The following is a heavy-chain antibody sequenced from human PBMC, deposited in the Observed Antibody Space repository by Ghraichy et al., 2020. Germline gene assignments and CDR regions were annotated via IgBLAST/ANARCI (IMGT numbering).Heavy chain of an antibody. V-gene: IGHV3-23*01. CDR2: ISGSGGST. CDR3: AKSQLYLRTQDFDY. CDR1: GFTFSSYA. J-gene: IGHJ4*02. Sequence: GALRLSCAASGFTFSSYAMSWVRQAPGKGLEWVSAISGSGGSTYYADSVKGRFTISRDNSKNTLYLQMNSLRAEDTAVYYCAKSQLYLRTQDFDYWGQGTLVTVSS. D-gene: IGHD5/OR15-5a*01.